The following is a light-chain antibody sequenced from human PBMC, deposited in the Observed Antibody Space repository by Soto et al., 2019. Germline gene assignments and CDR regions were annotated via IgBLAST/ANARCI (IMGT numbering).Light chain of an antibody. CDR1: QSLLHSNGYNY. V-gene: IGKV2-28*01. CDR3: MQALQTPRT. Sequence: DIVMTQSPLSLPVTPGEPASISCRSSQSLLHSNGYNYLDWYLQKPGQSPQLLIYLGSNRASGVSDRFSGSGSCTDFTLKISRVEAEDVGVYYCMQALQTPRTFGGGTKVEIK. CDR2: LGS. J-gene: IGKJ4*01.